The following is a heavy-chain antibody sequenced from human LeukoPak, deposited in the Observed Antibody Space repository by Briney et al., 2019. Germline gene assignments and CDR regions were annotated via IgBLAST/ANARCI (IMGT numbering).Heavy chain of an antibody. CDR1: GYTFTGYY. D-gene: IGHD5/OR15-5a*01. V-gene: IGHV1-2*02. CDR3: ARGEGLPGYDAFDI. Sequence: ASVKVSCKASGYTFTGYYMHWVRQAPGQGLEWMGWINPNSGGTNYAQRFQGRVTMTRDTSISTAYMELSRLRSDDTAVYYCARGEGLPGYDAFDIWGQGTMVTVSS. J-gene: IGHJ3*02. CDR2: INPNSGGT.